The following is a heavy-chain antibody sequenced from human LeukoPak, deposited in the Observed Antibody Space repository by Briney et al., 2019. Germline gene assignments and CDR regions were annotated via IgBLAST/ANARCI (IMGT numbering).Heavy chain of an antibody. D-gene: IGHD3-3*01. J-gene: IGHJ4*02. CDR2: VYTSGTT. V-gene: IGHV4-4*07. CDR1: GVSISPYY. CDR3: ARVRFGPGGELFDY. Sequence: SETLSLTCTVSGVSISPYYWIWIRQPAGNGLEWIGRVYTSGTTNYNPSLKSRVTMSVDASKNQFSLKLTSVTAADTAVYFCARVRFGPGGELFDYWGQGPLVTVSS.